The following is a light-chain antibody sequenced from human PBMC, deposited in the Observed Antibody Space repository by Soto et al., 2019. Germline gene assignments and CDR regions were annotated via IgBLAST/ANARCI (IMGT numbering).Light chain of an antibody. CDR3: QQLNSYLLT. CDR1: QGISSY. V-gene: IGKV1-9*01. Sequence: IQLTQSPSFLSASVGDRVTITCRTSQGISSYLAWYQQKPGKAPKLLIYAASTLQSGVPSRFSGRGSGTEFPLTISSLQPQDFATSYCQQLNSYLLTFGGGTKVEIK. J-gene: IGKJ4*01. CDR2: AAS.